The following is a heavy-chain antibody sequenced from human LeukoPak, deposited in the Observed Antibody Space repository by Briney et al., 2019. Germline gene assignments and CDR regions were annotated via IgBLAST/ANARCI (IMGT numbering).Heavy chain of an antibody. J-gene: IGHJ4*02. CDR1: GFIFSNYS. D-gene: IGHD6-13*01. V-gene: IGHV3-21*01. CDR3: ARDEYSSTATN. CDR2: ISSSSTYI. Sequence: GGSLRLSCAASGFIFSNYSMNWVRQAPGKGLEWVSSISSSSTYIYYSDSVKGRFTISRNNAKNSLYLQMNSLRAEDTAVYYCARDEYSSTATNWGQGTLVTVSS.